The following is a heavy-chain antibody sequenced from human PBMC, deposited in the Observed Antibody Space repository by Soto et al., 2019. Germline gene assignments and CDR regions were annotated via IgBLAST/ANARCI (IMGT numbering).Heavy chain of an antibody. CDR2: ISGFNGQT. Sequence: ASGKVSCKDSCNTFASHGFSWVRQAPGQGLEWMGWISGFNGQTNYALKFQGRVTLTTDTSTSTAYMELRSLRSDDTAVYFCARVDPRGVAVVRDYWGQGTLVTVSS. V-gene: IGHV1-18*01. D-gene: IGHD3-10*01. J-gene: IGHJ4*02. CDR1: CNTFASHG. CDR3: ARVDPRGVAVVRDY.